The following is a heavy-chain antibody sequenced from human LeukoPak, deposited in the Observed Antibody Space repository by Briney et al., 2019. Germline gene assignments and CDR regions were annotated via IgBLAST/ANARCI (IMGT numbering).Heavy chain of an antibody. V-gene: IGHV1-69*13. J-gene: IGHJ4*02. Sequence: SVKVSCKASGGTFSSYAISWVRQAPGQGLEWMGGIIPIFGTANYAQKFQGRVTITADESTSTAYMELSSLRPEDTAVYYCARRGYYCSSTSCPGGYFDYWGQGTLVTVSS. CDR3: ARRGYYCSSTSCPGGYFDY. D-gene: IGHD2-2*01. CDR1: GGTFSSYA. CDR2: IIPIFGTA.